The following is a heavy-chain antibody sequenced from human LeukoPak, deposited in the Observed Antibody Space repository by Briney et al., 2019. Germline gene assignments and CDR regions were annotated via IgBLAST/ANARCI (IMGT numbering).Heavy chain of an antibody. J-gene: IGHJ4*02. CDR1: GFTVSSNY. CDR3: ARGSSGWYGGFHY. V-gene: IGHV3-66*01. D-gene: IGHD6-19*01. Sequence: GGSLRLSCAASGFTVSSNYMSWVRQAPGKGLEWVSVIYSGGSTYYADSVKGRFTISRDNSKNTLYLQMNSLRAEDTAVYYCARGSSGWYGGFHYWGQGTLVTVSS. CDR2: IYSGGST.